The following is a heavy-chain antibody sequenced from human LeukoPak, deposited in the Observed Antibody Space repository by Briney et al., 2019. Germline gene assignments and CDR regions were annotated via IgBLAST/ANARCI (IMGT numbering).Heavy chain of an antibody. J-gene: IGHJ4*02. V-gene: IGHV4-38-2*02. Sequence: SETLSLTCTVSGYPISSGYYWGWIRPPPGKGLEWIGSIYHSGSTYYNPSLKSRVTISVDTSKNQFSLKLSSVTAADTAVYYCARDNIAAAFYWGQGTLVTVSS. CDR1: GYPISSGYY. CDR3: ARDNIAAAFY. D-gene: IGHD6-13*01. CDR2: IYHSGST.